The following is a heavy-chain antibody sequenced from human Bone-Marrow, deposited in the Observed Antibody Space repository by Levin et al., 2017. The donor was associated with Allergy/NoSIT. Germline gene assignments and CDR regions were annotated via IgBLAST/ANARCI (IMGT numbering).Heavy chain of an antibody. Sequence: SCTVSGGSIGDYYWSWIRQSPGRGLEWIGYVYYTGNTEYNPSLEPRVTVSVDTSKNQLSLKLNSVTATDTAVYYCARKAARSGAFDIWGRGTVVSVS. V-gene: IGHV4-59*08. CDR3: ARKAARSGAFDI. CDR2: VYYTGNT. CDR1: GGSIGDYY. D-gene: IGHD6-6*01. J-gene: IGHJ3*02.